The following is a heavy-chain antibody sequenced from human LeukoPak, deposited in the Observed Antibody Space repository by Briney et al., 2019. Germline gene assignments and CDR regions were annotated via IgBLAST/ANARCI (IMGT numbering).Heavy chain of an antibody. Sequence: SETLSLTCTVSGGFISSDYWNWIRQPPGKGLEWIGYVYYSGTTNFNPSLRSRVTMSLDTSKTQFSLELSSVTAADTAIYYCARGDTSNWYLPGDYWGQGILVTVAS. D-gene: IGHD6-13*01. CDR2: VYYSGTT. J-gene: IGHJ4*02. V-gene: IGHV4-59*01. CDR3: ARGDTSNWYLPGDY. CDR1: GGFISSDY.